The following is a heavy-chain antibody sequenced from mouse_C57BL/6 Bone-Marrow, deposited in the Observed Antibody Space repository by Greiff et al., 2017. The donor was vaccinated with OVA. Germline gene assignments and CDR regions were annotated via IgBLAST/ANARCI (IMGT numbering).Heavy chain of an antibody. J-gene: IGHJ1*03. CDR1: GFTFSDYY. CDR2: INYDGSST. Sequence: EVKLVESEGGLVQPGRSLKLSCTASGFTFSDYYMAWVRQVPEKGLEWVANINYDGSSTYYLDSLKSRFIISRDNAKNILYLQMSSLKSEDTATYYCARVHWYFDVWGTGTTVTVSS. CDR3: ARVHWYFDV. V-gene: IGHV5-16*01.